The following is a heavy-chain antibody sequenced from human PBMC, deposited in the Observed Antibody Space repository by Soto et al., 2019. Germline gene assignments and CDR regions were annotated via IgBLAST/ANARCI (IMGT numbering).Heavy chain of an antibody. Sequence: SVKVSCKASGGTFSSYAISWVRQAPGQGLEWMGGIIPIFGTANYAQKFQGRVTITADESTSTAYMELSSLRSEDTAVYYCARYDCISTSCYVWFDPWGQGTLVTVSS. V-gene: IGHV1-69*13. J-gene: IGHJ5*02. CDR1: GGTFSSYA. CDR2: IIPIFGTA. CDR3: ARYDCISTSCYVWFDP. D-gene: IGHD2-2*01.